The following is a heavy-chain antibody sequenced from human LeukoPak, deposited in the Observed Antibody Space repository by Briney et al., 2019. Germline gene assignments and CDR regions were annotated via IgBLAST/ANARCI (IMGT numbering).Heavy chain of an antibody. CDR2: ISWNSVNI. CDR3: VKDRGLRNQWLQVTYDS. V-gene: IGHV3-9*01. D-gene: IGHD5-24*01. Sequence: GGSLRLSCAASGFFFDDYGMHWVRQAPGKGLEWVSGISWNSVNIVYEDSVKGRFIISRDNAKNSLYLQMNSLRPEDTALYYCVKDRGLRNQWLQVTYDSWGQGTLVTVSS. CDR1: GFFFDDYG. J-gene: IGHJ4*02.